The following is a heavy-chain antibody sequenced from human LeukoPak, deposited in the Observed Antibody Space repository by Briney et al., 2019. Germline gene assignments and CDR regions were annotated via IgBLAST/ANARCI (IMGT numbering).Heavy chain of an antibody. CDR3: ATYDDYRGGRFDY. V-gene: IGHV3-43*02. D-gene: IGHD4-17*01. Sequence: GGSLRLSCAASGFTFDDYAMHWVRQAPGKGLEWVSLISGDGGSTYYADSVKGRFTISRDNSKNSLYLQMNSLRTEDTALYYCATYDDYRGGRFDYWGQGTLVTVSS. CDR1: GFTFDDYA. J-gene: IGHJ4*02. CDR2: ISGDGGST.